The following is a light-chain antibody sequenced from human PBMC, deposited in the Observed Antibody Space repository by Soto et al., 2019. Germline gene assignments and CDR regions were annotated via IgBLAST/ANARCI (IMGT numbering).Light chain of an antibody. CDR3: SSYTSSRTGV. J-gene: IGLJ1*01. CDR1: SSDVGGYNY. CDR2: DVS. Sequence: QSVLTQPASVSGSPGQSITISCTGTSSDVGGYNYVSWYQQHPGKAPKLMIYDVSNRPSGVSNRFSGSKSGNTASLTNSGLQAEDEADYYCSSYTSSRTGVFGTGTKVTVL. V-gene: IGLV2-14*01.